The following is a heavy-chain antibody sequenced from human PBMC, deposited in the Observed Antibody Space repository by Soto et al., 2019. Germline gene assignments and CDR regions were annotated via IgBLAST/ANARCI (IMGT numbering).Heavy chain of an antibody. CDR2: IYHSGST. CDR1: GGSISSGGYS. V-gene: IGHV4-30-2*01. CDR3: AAGGGLPRYY. D-gene: IGHD5-12*01. J-gene: IGHJ4*02. Sequence: LQLQESGSGLVKPSQTLSLTCAVSGGSISSGGYSWGWIRQQPGKGMEWIGYIYHSGSTYYDPSLKSRVTISLDRSKNQSSLKLSSVTAADTAVYYCAAGGGLPRYYWGQGNLVTVSS.